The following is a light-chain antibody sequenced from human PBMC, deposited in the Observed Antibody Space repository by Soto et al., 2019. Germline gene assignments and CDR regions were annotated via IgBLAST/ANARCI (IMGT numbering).Light chain of an antibody. CDR1: RSVRSY. V-gene: IGKV3-11*01. CDR3: QQRYTWPPIT. CDR2: DAS. J-gene: IGKJ5*01. Sequence: EIVLTQSPATLSLSPGERATLSCRASRSVRSYLAWYQQKPGQAPRLLIYDASNRSAGIPARFSGSGSEIDFTLTISNLEPDDVAVYYCQQRYTWPPITFGQGTRLEIK.